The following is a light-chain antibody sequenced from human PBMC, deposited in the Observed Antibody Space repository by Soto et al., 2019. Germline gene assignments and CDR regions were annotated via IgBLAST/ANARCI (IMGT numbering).Light chain of an antibody. CDR3: HQYNNWPPWT. Sequence: EILMTQSPATLSVSPGERATLSCRASQSVDSNLAWYQQKPGQAPRLLIYGASTRATGISARFSGSGSGTEFTLTISSLQSEDYAVYYCHQYNNWPPWTFGQGTKVEIK. CDR2: GAS. V-gene: IGKV3-15*01. CDR1: QSVDSN. J-gene: IGKJ1*01.